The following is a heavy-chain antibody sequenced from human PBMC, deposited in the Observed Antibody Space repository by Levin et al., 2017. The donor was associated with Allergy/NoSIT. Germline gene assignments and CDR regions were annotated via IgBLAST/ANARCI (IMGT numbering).Heavy chain of an antibody. J-gene: IGHJ5*02. V-gene: IGHV1-8*01. D-gene: IGHD3-10*01. CDR1: GYTFTSYD. Sequence: PVASVKVSCKASGYTFTSYDINWVRQATGQGLEWMGWMNPNSGNTGYAQKFQGRVTMTRNTSISTAYMELSSLRSEDTAVYYCARVLAGITMVQGFDPWGQGTLVTVSS. CDR2: MNPNSGNT. CDR3: ARVLAGITMVQGFDP.